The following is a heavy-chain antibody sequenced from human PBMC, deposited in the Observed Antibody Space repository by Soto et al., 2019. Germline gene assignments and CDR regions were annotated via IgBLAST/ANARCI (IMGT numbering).Heavy chain of an antibody. J-gene: IGHJ4*02. D-gene: IGHD3-16*02. CDR2: ISHDGSNK. Sequence: PGGSLRLSCAASGFTFSSYGMHWVRQAPGKGLGWVAVISHDGSNKYYADSVKGRFTISRDNSKNTLYLQMNSLRAEDTAVYYCAKDDNYDYVWGTYRSLYFDYWGRGTLVTVSS. CDR1: GFTFSSYG. V-gene: IGHV3-30*18. CDR3: AKDDNYDYVWGTYRSLYFDY.